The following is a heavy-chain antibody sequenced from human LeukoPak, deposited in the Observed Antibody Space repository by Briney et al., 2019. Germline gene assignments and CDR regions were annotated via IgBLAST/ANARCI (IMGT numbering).Heavy chain of an antibody. J-gene: IGHJ4*02. CDR2: ISSSSSYI. D-gene: IGHD3-9*01. V-gene: IGHV3-21*01. CDR1: GFTFSSYS. Sequence: PGGSLRLSCAASGFTFSSYSMNWVRQAPGKGLEWVSSISSSSSYIYYADSVKGRFTISRDNAKNSLYLQMNSLRAEDTAVYYCARDVRVMGYFDLNFYYWGQGTLVTVSS. CDR3: ARDVRVMGYFDLNFYY.